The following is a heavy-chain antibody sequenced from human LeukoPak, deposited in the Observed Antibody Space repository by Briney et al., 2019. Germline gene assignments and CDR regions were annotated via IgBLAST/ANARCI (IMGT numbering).Heavy chain of an antibody. D-gene: IGHD6-19*01. V-gene: IGHV1-46*01. J-gene: IGHJ4*02. CDR1: GYTFTSYY. CDR2: INPSGGST. CDR3: ARQAVAGDYYFDY. Sequence: ASVKVSCKASGYTFTSYYMHWVRQAPGQGLEWMGIINPSGGSTSYAQKFQGRVTMTRDTSTSTVYMELSRLRSDDTAVYYCARQAVAGDYYFDYWGQGTLVTVSS.